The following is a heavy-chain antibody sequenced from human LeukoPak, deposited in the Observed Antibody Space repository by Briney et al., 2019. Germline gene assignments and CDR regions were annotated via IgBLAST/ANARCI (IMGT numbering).Heavy chain of an antibody. CDR1: GYTLTSYG. D-gene: IGHD3-10*01. Sequence: ASVKVSCKASGYTLTSYGISWVRQAPGQGLEWMGWISAYNGNTNYAQKLQGRVTMTTDTSTSTAYMELRSLRSDDTAVYYCARATYYYGSGRPITYGMDVWGQGTTVTVSS. V-gene: IGHV1-18*01. CDR2: ISAYNGNT. J-gene: IGHJ6*02. CDR3: ARATYYYGSGRPITYGMDV.